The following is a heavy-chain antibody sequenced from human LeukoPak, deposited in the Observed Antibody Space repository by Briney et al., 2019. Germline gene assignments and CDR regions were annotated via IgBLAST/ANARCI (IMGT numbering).Heavy chain of an antibody. CDR1: GFTFSSYS. D-gene: IGHD3-9*01. Sequence: PGGFLRLSCAASGFTFSSYSVNWVRQAPGKGLEWVSYISSSSTYIYYADSVKGRFTISRDNAKNSLYLQMNSLRAEDTAVYYCARDPLSYNILTGYDYPGAFDYWGQGTLVTVSS. J-gene: IGHJ4*02. V-gene: IGHV3-21*01. CDR3: ARDPLSYNILTGYDYPGAFDY. CDR2: ISSSSTYI.